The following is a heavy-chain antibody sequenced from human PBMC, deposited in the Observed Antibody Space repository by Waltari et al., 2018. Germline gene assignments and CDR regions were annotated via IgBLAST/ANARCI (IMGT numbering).Heavy chain of an antibody. CDR3: ANSNPPGYSSSWHSWYYYYMDV. CDR2: ISGSGGST. D-gene: IGHD6-13*01. V-gene: IGHV3-23*04. CDR1: GSTFSSYA. Sequence: EVQLVESGGGFVQPGGSLRLSCAASGSTFSSYAMSWVRQTPGRGLEWVYAISGSGGSTYYADSVKGRFTISRDNSKNTLYLQMNSLRAEDTAVYYCANSNPPGYSSSWHSWYYYYMDVWGKGTTVTVSS. J-gene: IGHJ6*03.